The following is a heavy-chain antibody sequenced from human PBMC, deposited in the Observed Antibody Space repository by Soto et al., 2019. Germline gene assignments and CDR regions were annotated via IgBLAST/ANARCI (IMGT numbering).Heavy chain of an antibody. Sequence: QVQLVQSGAVVKKPGSSVEVSCKASGGTFNGYGISWGRQAPGQGLEWMGGTVPVFDTSKYAPRFQGRVTITSDKSTSTAYMEPSGVRSENTDIYFCARGVSNSGAYYTGPAAYDIWGQGTLVIVSS. V-gene: IGHV1-69*06. CDR3: ARGVSNSGAYYTGPAAYDI. J-gene: IGHJ3*02. CDR2: TVPVFDTS. CDR1: GGTFNGYG. D-gene: IGHD3-10*01.